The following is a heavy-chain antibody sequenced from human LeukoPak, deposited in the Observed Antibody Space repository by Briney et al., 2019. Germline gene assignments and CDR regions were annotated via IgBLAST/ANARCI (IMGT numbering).Heavy chain of an antibody. CDR2: INHSGST. V-gene: IGHV4-34*01. D-gene: IGHD3-22*01. CDR3: ARASTPGDYYDSSGYYPN. J-gene: IGHJ4*02. CDR1: GGSLSGYY. Sequence: SETLSLTCAVYGGSLSGYYWSWIRQPPGKGLEWIGEINHSGSTNYNPSLKSRVTISVDTSKNQFSLKLSSVTAADTAVYYCARASTPGDYYDSSGYYPNWGQGTLVTVSS.